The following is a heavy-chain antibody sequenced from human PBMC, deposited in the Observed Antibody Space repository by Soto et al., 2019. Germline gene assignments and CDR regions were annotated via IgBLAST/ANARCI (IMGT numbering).Heavy chain of an antibody. CDR3: ARRITIFGVDPSGYYYGMDV. J-gene: IGHJ6*02. V-gene: IGHV1-46*01. CDR1: GYTFTSYY. D-gene: IGHD3-3*01. CDR2: INPSGGST. Sequence: ASVKVSCKASGYTFTSYYMHWVRQAPGQGLEWMGIINPSGGSTSYAQKFQGRVTMTRDTSTSTVYMELSSLRSEDTAVYYCARRITIFGVDPSGYYYGMDVWGQGTTVTVSS.